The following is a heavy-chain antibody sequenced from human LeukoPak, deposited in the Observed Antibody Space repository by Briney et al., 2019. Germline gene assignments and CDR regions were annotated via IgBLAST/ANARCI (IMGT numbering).Heavy chain of an antibody. CDR3: TRLAAGTRIVLDP. D-gene: IGHD6-13*01. CDR2: INPNSGGT. J-gene: IGHJ5*02. V-gene: IGHV1-2*02. Sequence: ASVKVSCKASGYTFTGYYMHWMRQAPGQGLEWMGWINPNSGGTNSAQKFQGRVTMTRDTSISTAYMELSRLRFDDTAVYYCTRLAAGTRIVLDPWGQGTLVTVSS. CDR1: GYTFTGYY.